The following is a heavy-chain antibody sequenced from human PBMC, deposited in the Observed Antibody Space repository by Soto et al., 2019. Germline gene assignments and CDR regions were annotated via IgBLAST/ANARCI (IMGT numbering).Heavy chain of an antibody. V-gene: IGHV4-39*01. CDR2: IYYSGST. CDR3: ARLWYYYDSSGYPNNWFDP. Sequence: QLQLQESGPGLVKPSETLSLTCTVSGGSISSSSYYWGWIRQPPGKGLEWIGSIYYSGSTYYNPSLKSRVTISVDTSKNQFSLKLSSVTAADTAVYYCARLWYYYDSSGYPNNWFDPWGQGTLVTVSS. CDR1: GGSISSSSYY. D-gene: IGHD3-22*01. J-gene: IGHJ5*02.